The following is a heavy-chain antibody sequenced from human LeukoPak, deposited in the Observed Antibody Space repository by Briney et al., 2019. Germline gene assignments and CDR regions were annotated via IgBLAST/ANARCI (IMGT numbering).Heavy chain of an antibody. CDR1: ADSSTSYW. D-gene: IGHD4-17*01. Sequence: ASLQSPTRASADSSTSYWIGWLRRMPGKGRGGWGVLIPAGSRTNYNPSFKGRVTISADKAISTAYLQWSSLKASDTAMYYCARHVSAYGDSDTQTLCYYCYRDVWGKGTTVTIS. J-gene: IGHJ6*03. V-gene: IGHV5-51*01. CDR3: ARHVSAYGDSDTQTLCYYCYRDV. CDR2: LIPAGSRT.